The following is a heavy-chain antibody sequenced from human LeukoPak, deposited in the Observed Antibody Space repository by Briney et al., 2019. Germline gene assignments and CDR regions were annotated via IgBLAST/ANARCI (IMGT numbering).Heavy chain of an antibody. J-gene: IGHJ4*02. V-gene: IGHV1-69*13. Sequence: ASVKVSCKASGGTFISYAISWVRQAPGQGLEWMGGIIPIFGTANYAQKFQGRVTITADESTSTAYMELSSLRSEDTAVYYCARAPYDSSGYYYVYPPDYWGQGTLVTVSS. CDR1: GGTFISYA. CDR3: ARAPYDSSGYYYVYPPDY. D-gene: IGHD3-22*01. CDR2: IIPIFGTA.